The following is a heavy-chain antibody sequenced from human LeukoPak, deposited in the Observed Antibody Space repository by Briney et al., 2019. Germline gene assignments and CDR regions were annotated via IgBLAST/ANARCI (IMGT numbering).Heavy chain of an antibody. CDR1: KFTYSAYA. D-gene: IGHD4-23*01. CDR2: ISGDGRST. Sequence: GGSLRLSCAASKFTYSAYAMSWVRQAPGKGLEWVSTISGDGRSTFYADSVKGRFTISRDDSKTTLFLQMNSLRAEDTAIYYCARRYGGWGAFDIWGQGTVVTVSS. CDR3: ARRYGGWGAFDI. V-gene: IGHV3-23*01. J-gene: IGHJ3*02.